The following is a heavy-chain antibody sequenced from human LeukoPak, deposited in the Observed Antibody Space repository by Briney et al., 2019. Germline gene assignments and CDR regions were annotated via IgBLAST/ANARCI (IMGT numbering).Heavy chain of an antibody. CDR3: ANTLAGMPTLNALFDP. CDR1: GFAFNTYS. Sequence: GGSLRLSCAASGFAFNTYSMNWVRQAPGKGLEWVSSISSTSTYAYYADSVRGRFTISRDNAKNSLYLQTSSLRAEDTAVYCCANTLAGMPTLNALFDPWGQGTLVTVSS. J-gene: IGHJ5*02. CDR2: ISSTSTYA. D-gene: IGHD2-15*01. V-gene: IGHV3-21*01.